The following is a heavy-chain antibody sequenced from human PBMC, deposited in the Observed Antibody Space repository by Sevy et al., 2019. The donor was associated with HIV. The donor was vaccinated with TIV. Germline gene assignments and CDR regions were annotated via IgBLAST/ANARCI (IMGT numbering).Heavy chain of an antibody. V-gene: IGHV4-34*01. CDR2: INHSGST. D-gene: IGHD5-12*01. Sequence: SDTLSLTCAVYGGSFSGYYWSWIRQPPGKGLEWIGEINHSGSTNYNPSLKSRVTISVDTSKNQFSLKLSSVTAADTAVYYCARGHKMATIPYYYYYYGMDVWGQGTTVTVSS. CDR1: GGSFSGYY. CDR3: ARGHKMATIPYYYYYYGMDV. J-gene: IGHJ6*02.